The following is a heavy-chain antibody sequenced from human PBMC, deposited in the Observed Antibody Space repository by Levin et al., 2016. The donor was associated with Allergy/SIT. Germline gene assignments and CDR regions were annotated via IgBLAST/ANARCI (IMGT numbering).Heavy chain of an antibody. CDR2: ISGSGGST. CDR3: AKDQGDYGDFFDY. CDR1: GFTFSSYA. J-gene: IGHJ4*02. D-gene: IGHD4-17*01. V-gene: IGHV3-23*01. Sequence: GESLKISCAASGFTFSSYAMSWVRQAPGKGLEWVSAISGSGGSTYYADSVKGRFTISRDNSKNTLYLQMNSLRAEDTAVYYCAKDQGDYGDFFDYWGQGTLVTVSS.